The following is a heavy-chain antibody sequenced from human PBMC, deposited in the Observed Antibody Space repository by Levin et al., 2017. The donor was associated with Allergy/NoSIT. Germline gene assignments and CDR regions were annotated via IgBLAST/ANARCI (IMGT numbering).Heavy chain of an antibody. Sequence: ETLSLTCAASGFTFSSYSMNWVRQAPGKGLEWVSSISSSSSYIYYADSVKGRFTISRDNAKNSLYLQMNSLRAEDTAVYYCASPFIAAYYYGMDVWGQGTTVTVSS. CDR3: ASPFIAAYYYGMDV. V-gene: IGHV3-21*01. CDR2: ISSSSSYI. CDR1: GFTFSSYS. D-gene: IGHD6-13*01. J-gene: IGHJ6*02.